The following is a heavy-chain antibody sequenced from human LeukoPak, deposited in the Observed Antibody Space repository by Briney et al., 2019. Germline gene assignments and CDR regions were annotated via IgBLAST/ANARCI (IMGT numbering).Heavy chain of an antibody. CDR2: IYHSGST. CDR3: ARKENVYYYFDY. D-gene: IGHD3-10*01. Sequence: SATPSLTCAVSGYSITSSSWWGWIRQPPGKGLEWIGYIYHSGSTYYTPSLQSRVTMSVYTSKNQFSLKLSSVTAVDTAVYYCARKENVYYYFDYWGQGTLVTVSS. CDR1: GYSITSSSW. V-gene: IGHV4-28*01. J-gene: IGHJ4*02.